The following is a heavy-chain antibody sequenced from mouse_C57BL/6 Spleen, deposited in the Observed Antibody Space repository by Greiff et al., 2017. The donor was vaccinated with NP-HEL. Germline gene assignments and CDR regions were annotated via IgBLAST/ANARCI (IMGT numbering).Heavy chain of an antibody. CDR1: GFNIKDYY. D-gene: IGHD2-1*01. Sequence: EVQLQQSGAELVRPGASVKLSCTASGFNIKDYYMHWVKQRPEQGLEWIGRIDPEDGDTEYAPKFQGKATMTADTSSNTAYLQLSSLTSEDTAVYYCTSSGYYGNYLYYWGQGTTLTVSS. V-gene: IGHV14-1*01. J-gene: IGHJ2*01. CDR2: IDPEDGDT. CDR3: TSSGYYGNYLYY.